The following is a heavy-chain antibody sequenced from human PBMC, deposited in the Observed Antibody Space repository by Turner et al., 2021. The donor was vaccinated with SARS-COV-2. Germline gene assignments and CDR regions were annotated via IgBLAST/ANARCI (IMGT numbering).Heavy chain of an antibody. D-gene: IGHD3-16*01. V-gene: IGHV1-2*02. CDR2: LNPGNGDT. CDR1: GYSFSGYN. J-gene: IGHJ3*02. CDR3: ATSLTFGETRTFDI. Sequence: QVQLVQSAPDVKKPGASVRVSCKASGYSFSGYNIHWVRQAPGQGLEWMGWLNPGNGDTDSAQKFQGRLTMTRDTSIRTAYMDLTRLKSDDTAIYYCATSLTFGETRTFDIWGQGTVVTVSS.